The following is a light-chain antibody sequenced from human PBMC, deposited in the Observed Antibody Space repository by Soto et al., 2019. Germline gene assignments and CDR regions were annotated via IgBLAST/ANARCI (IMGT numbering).Light chain of an antibody. CDR1: QSVSSY. CDR2: DAS. J-gene: IGKJ5*01. CDR3: QQRQYWPPIT. Sequence: EIVLTQSQATLSLSPGERATLSCRSSQSVSSYLAWYQQKPGQAPRLLIYDASNRATGIPARFSGSGSGTDFTLTISSLEPEDFAVYYCQQRQYWPPITFGPGTRLEIK. V-gene: IGKV3-11*01.